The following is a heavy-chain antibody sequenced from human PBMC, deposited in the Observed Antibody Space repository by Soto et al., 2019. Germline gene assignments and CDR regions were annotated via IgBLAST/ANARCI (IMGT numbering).Heavy chain of an antibody. D-gene: IGHD3-16*01. Sequence: SETLSLTGTVSGGSISSSSYYWGWIRQPPGKGLEWIGSIYYSGSTYYNPSLKSRVTISVDTSKNQFSLKLSSVTAADTAVYYCARHRDLRYYYYYGMDVWGQGTAVTVSS. CDR1: GGSISSSSYY. CDR2: IYYSGST. CDR3: ARHRDLRYYYYYGMDV. V-gene: IGHV4-39*01. J-gene: IGHJ6*02.